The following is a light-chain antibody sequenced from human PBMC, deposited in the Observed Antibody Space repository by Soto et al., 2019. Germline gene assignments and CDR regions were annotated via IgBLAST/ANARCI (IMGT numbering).Light chain of an antibody. CDR1: QSISSY. J-gene: IGKJ1*01. CDR2: AAS. V-gene: IGKV1-39*01. CDR3: QQSYSTPRT. Sequence: DIQMTQSPSSLSAFEGDRVTITCRASQSISSYLNWYQHKPGKAPKLLIYAASSLQSGVPSRFSGSGSGTDFTLTISSLHPEDFATYYCQQSYSTPRTFGQGTKVDIK.